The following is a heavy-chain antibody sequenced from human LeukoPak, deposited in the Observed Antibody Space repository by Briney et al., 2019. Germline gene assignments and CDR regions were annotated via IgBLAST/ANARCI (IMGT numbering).Heavy chain of an antibody. V-gene: IGHV1-2*02. CDR2: INPNSGGT. Sequence: ASVKVSCKASGYSFTGYFMHWVRQAPGQGLEWMGWINPNSGGTKYAQKFKGRVTMTRDTSISTAYMELSRLRSDDTAVYYCARVDTAMVAGGGDYWGQGTLVTVSS. J-gene: IGHJ4*02. CDR3: ARVDTAMVAGGGDY. CDR1: GYSFTGYF. D-gene: IGHD5-18*01.